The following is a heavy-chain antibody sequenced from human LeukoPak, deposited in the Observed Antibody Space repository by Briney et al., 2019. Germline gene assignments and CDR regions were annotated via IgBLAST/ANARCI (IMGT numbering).Heavy chain of an antibody. Sequence: GASVKVSCKASGYTFTVYYIHWVRQAPAQGPEWMGWIDPDSGGTNYAQKFQGRVTMSRDTSISTAYMDVSRLRSDDTAVYYCAREPIVLVPAAIFNWFDPWGQGTLVTVSS. J-gene: IGHJ5*02. CDR3: AREPIVLVPAAIFNWFDP. D-gene: IGHD2-2*02. CDR2: IDPDSGGT. CDR1: GYTFTVYY. V-gene: IGHV1-2*02.